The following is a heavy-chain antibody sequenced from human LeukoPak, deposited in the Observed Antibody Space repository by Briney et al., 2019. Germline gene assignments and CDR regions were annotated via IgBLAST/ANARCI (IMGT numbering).Heavy chain of an antibody. V-gene: IGHV3-23*01. CDR1: GFTFSSYA. D-gene: IGHD3-10*01. CDR2: ISGSGGST. Sequence: GGSLRLSCAASGFTFSSYAMSWVRQAPGKGLEWVSAISGSGGSTYYADSVKGRFTISRDNSKNTLYLQMNSLRAEDTAVYYCAKDRALWFGELPLDYWGQGTLVTVSS. J-gene: IGHJ4*02. CDR3: AKDRALWFGELPLDY.